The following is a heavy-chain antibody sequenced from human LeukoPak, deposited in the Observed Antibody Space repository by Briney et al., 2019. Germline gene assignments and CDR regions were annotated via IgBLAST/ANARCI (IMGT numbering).Heavy chain of an antibody. Sequence: GGSLRLSCAASGFTFNSYWMYWVRQAPGKGLQWVANINQDGSQEYYVESVKGRFTISRDNAKNSLYLQINSLRVEDTAVYYCARDHSRNDLEYWGQGALVTVSS. CDR1: GFTFNSYW. CDR3: ARDHSRNDLEY. J-gene: IGHJ4*02. CDR2: INQDGSQE. V-gene: IGHV3-7*04. D-gene: IGHD1-1*01.